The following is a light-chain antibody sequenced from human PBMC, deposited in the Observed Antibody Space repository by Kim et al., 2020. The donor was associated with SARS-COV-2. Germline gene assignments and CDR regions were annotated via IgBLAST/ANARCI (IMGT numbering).Light chain of an antibody. Sequence: DIVMTQSPLSLPVTPGEPASISCRSSQSLLHSNGYNYLDWYLQKPGQSPQLLIYLGSNRASGVPDRFSGCGSGTDFTLKISRVEAEDVGVYYCMQALQTGFGPGTKVDIK. J-gene: IGKJ3*01. V-gene: IGKV2-28*01. CDR3: MQALQTG. CDR1: QSLLHSNGYNY. CDR2: LGS.